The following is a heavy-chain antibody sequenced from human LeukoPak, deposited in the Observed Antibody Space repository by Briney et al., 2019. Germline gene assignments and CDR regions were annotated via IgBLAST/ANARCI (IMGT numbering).Heavy chain of an antibody. CDR1: GGSFSGYF. D-gene: IGHD1-26*01. CDR2: INHSGST. Sequence: SETLSLTCAVYGGSFSGYFWTWIRQPPGKGLEWIGEINHSGSTNYNPSLKSRVTISVDTSKNQFSLKLSSVTAADTAVYYCARQVVGALDVWGKGTTVTISS. V-gene: IGHV4-34*01. J-gene: IGHJ6*04. CDR3: ARQVVGALDV.